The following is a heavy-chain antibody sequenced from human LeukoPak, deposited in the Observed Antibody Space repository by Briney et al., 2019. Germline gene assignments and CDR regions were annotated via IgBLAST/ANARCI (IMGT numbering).Heavy chain of an antibody. V-gene: IGHV1-69*04. Sequence: GASVKVSCTASGGTFSSYAISWVRQAPGQGLEWMGRIIPILGIANYAQKFQGRVTITADKSTSTAYMELSSLRSEDTAVYYCARDRRGLFRMDVWGQGTTVTVSS. J-gene: IGHJ6*02. CDR2: IIPILGIA. CDR1: GGTFSSYA. CDR3: ARDRRGLFRMDV.